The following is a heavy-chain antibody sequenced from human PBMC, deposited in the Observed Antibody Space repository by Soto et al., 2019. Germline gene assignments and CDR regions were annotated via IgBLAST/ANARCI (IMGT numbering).Heavy chain of an antibody. D-gene: IGHD3-10*01. CDR3: ARGRSLWFGELSAYYYGMDV. Sequence: QVQLVQSGAEVKKPGASVKVSCKASGYTFTGYYMHWVRQAPGQGLEWMGWINPNSGGANYAQKFQGSATLPRDTPNSTAYMEVSRLRSDATAVYYCARGRSLWFGELSAYYYGMDVWGQGTTVTVSS. J-gene: IGHJ6*02. CDR2: INPNSGGA. CDR1: GYTFTGYY. V-gene: IGHV1-2*04.